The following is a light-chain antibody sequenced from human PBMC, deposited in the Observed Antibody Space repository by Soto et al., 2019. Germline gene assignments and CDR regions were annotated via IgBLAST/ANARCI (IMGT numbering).Light chain of an antibody. J-gene: IGLJ1*01. CDR2: EVS. V-gene: IGLV2-14*01. CDR1: SSDVGIYNY. Sequence: QSALTQPASVSGSPGQSIAISCTGSSSDVGIYNYVSWYQQHPGKVPKLIIYEVSNRPSGVSNRFSGSKSGNTASLTISGLQAQDEAAYYCSSYTTSSTRVSGTGTKVTVL. CDR3: SSYTTSSTRV.